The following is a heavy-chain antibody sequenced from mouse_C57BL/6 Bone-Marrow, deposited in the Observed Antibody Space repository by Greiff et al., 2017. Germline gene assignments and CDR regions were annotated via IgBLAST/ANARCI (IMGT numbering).Heavy chain of an antibody. Sequence: VQLQQSGPELVKPGASVKISCKASGYTFTDYYMNWVKQSHGKSLEWIGDINPNNGGTSYNQKFKGKATLTVDKSSSTAYMELRSLTSEDSAVYYCARITTVVEAWYFDVWGTGTTVTVSS. D-gene: IGHD1-1*01. J-gene: IGHJ1*03. CDR1: GYTFTDYY. CDR3: ARITTVVEAWYFDV. CDR2: INPNNGGT. V-gene: IGHV1-26*01.